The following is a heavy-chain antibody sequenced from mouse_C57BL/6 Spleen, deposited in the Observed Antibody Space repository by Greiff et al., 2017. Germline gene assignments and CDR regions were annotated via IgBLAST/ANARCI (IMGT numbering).Heavy chain of an antibody. J-gene: IGHJ2*01. V-gene: IGHV1-69*01. Sequence: QVQLQQPGAELVMPGASVKLSCKASGYTFTSYWMHWVKQRPGQGLEWIGEIDPSDSYTNYNQKFKGKSTLTVDKSSSTAYMQLSSLTSEDSAVYYCARGGNTNFLGYWGQGTTLTVSS. CDR2: IDPSDSYT. CDR1: GYTFTSYW. D-gene: IGHD4-1*02. CDR3: ARGGNTNFLGY.